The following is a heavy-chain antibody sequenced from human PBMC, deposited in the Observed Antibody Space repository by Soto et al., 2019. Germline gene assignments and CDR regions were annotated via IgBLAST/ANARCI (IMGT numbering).Heavy chain of an antibody. CDR2: LTWNGEVL. V-gene: IGHV3-9*01. Sequence: PGGSLRLSCVASGFTFDDYAIHWVRQTPGKGLEWVSGLTWNGEVLGYADSVKGRFTISRDNAKNSLYLEMNSLRPEDTALYYCVKDPESSCYLTHLDYWGQGTLVTVSS. J-gene: IGHJ4*02. CDR1: GFTFDDYA. CDR3: VKDPESSCYLTHLDY. D-gene: IGHD3-22*01.